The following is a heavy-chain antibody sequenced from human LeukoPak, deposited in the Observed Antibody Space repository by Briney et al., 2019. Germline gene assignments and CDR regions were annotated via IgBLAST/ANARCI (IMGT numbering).Heavy chain of an antibody. J-gene: IGHJ4*02. Sequence: GASVKVSCKASGYVFTSYGISWVRQAPGQGLEWMGWISAYNGDTNHTQKLQGRVTMTTDTSTNTAYMELRSLRSDDTAVYYCARGDEYTTSPWGQGTLVTVSS. CDR3: ARGDEYTTSP. D-gene: IGHD2-2*02. V-gene: IGHV1-18*01. CDR2: ISAYNGDT. CDR1: GYVFTSYG.